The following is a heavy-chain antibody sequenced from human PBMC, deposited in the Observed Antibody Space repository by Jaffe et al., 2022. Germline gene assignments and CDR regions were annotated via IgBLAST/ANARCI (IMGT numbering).Heavy chain of an antibody. Sequence: EVQLVESGGGLVKPGGSLRLSCAASGLSMSKVWMTWVRQAPGKGLEWVGRVKSKTAGGAIEYATPVKGRFTISRDDSKNMVYLQMDSLKTEDTALYYCATVWNSPAGYDVWGQGTMVTVSS. D-gene: IGHD2-2*01. CDR3: ATVWNSPAGYDV. V-gene: IGHV3-15*01. CDR2: VKSKTAGGAI. CDR1: GLSMSKVW. J-gene: IGHJ3*01.